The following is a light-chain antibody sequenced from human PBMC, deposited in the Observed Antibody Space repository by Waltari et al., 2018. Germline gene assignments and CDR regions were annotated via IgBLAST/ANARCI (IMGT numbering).Light chain of an antibody. CDR3: AAWDDSLNVVV. CDR2: SNH. Sequence: QSVLTQPPSASGTPGQRVTISCSGSSSNIGSNTVNWYQQLPGTAPKLLIYSNHQRPSGVPDRSSGSKSGTSASLAISGLQSEDEADYYCAAWDDSLNVVVFGGGTKLTVL. CDR1: SSNIGSNT. J-gene: IGLJ2*01. V-gene: IGLV1-44*01.